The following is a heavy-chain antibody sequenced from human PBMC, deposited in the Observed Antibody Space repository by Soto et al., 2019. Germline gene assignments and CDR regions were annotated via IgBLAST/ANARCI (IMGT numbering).Heavy chain of an antibody. CDR1: GGSISSGGYY. J-gene: IGHJ6*02. V-gene: IGHV4-31*03. CDR2: IYYSGST. D-gene: IGHD1-1*01. Sequence: QVQLQESGPGLVKPSQTLSLTCTVSGGSISSGGYYWSWIRQHPGKGLEWIGYIYYSGSTYYNPSLKSRXXSXVXXSKNQFSLKLSSVTAADTAVYYCAGRDYYYYGMDVWGQGTTVTVSS. CDR3: AGRDYYYYGMDV.